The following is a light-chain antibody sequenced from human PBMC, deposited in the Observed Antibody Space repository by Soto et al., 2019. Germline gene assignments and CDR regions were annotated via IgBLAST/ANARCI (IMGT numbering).Light chain of an antibody. CDR2: AAS. J-gene: IGKJ3*01. V-gene: IGKV1-39*01. CDR3: QQRYTMPFT. CDR1: ESISRN. Sequence: DIQMTQSPSSLSASVGDRVTIPCRASESISRNLNWYQQKAWKAPKLLIYAASSLQSGVPSRFSGSGSGTDFTLTSSSLQPEDFATDYCQQRYTMPFTFGPGTKVDI.